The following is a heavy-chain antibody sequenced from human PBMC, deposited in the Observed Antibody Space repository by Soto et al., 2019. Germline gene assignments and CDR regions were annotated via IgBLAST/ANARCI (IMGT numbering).Heavy chain of an antibody. Sequence: SETLSLTCSVPGGSVNNKTYYRSWIRQPPGNRLEWIGYVYYSGTTNYNPSLKSRVTISIDMSKNQFSLRLSSVTAADTALYYCARTTAVPNTLRSRYFFDFWGQGTLVTVSS. V-gene: IGHV4-61*01. J-gene: IGHJ4*02. D-gene: IGHD3-9*01. CDR1: GGSVNNKTYY. CDR3: ARTTAVPNTLRSRYFFDF. CDR2: VYYSGTT.